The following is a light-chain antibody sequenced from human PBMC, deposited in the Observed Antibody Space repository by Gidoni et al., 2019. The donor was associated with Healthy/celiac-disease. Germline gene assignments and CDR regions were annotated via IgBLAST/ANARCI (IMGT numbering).Light chain of an antibody. Sequence: EIVLTQSTRTLSLSPGERATLSCRASQSVRSRYLAWYQQKPGQAPRPLIYGASSRATRIPDRFSGSGSGTDFTLTISRLEPEDFAVYYCQQYGSSPPYTFGQGTKLEIK. CDR1: QSVRSRY. CDR3: QQYGSSPPYT. CDR2: GAS. V-gene: IGKV3-20*01. J-gene: IGKJ2*01.